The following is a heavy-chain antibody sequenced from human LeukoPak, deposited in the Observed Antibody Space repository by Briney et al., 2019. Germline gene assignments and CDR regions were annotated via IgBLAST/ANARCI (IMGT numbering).Heavy chain of an antibody. Sequence: GGSLRLSCAASGFTFSSYALSWVRQAAGKGLEWVSSISGSGGSTYYADSVKGRFTISRDNSKNTLYLQMNSLRADDTAVYYCAKPVGNFDIWGQATMVSVSS. CDR2: ISGSGGST. CDR3: AKPVGNFDI. D-gene: IGHD1-26*01. CDR1: GFTFSSYA. V-gene: IGHV3-23*01. J-gene: IGHJ3*02.